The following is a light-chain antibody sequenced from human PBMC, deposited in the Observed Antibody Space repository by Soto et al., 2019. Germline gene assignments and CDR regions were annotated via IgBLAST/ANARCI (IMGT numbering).Light chain of an antibody. CDR1: QGISSY. CDR2: AAS. CDR3: QQLNSYPRT. Sequence: DIQLTQSPSFLSASVGDRVIITCRASQGISSYLAWYQQKPGKAPKLLIYAASTLQSGVPSRFSGRGSVTEFTLTISSPQPEDFATYYGQQLNSYPRTFGQGTKVEIK. V-gene: IGKV1-9*01. J-gene: IGKJ1*01.